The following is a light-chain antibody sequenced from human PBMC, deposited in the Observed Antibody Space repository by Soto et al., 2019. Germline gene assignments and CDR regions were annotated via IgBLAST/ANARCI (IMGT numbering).Light chain of an antibody. Sequence: DIQMTQSPSTLSASVGDRVTITCRASQSVSSGLAWYQQKPGKAPKLLIYKASSLESGVPSRFSGSGSGTEFTLTISSLQPDDFATYFCQQYNNYWTFGQGTKVDIK. V-gene: IGKV1-5*03. CDR2: KAS. CDR3: QQYNNYWT. J-gene: IGKJ1*01. CDR1: QSVSSG.